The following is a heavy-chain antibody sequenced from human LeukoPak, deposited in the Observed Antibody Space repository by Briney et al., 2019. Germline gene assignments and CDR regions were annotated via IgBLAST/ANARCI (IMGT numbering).Heavy chain of an antibody. CDR2: IYYSGST. CDR3: ARRGFVLGPVVVAATNDY. V-gene: IGHV4-39*01. Sequence: SETLSLTCTVSGGSISSSSYHWGWIRQPPGKGLEWIGSIYYSGSTYYNPSLKSRVTISVDTSKNQFSLKLSSVTAADTAVYYCARRGFVLGPVVVAATNDYWGQGTLVTVSS. D-gene: IGHD2-15*01. CDR1: GGSISSSSYH. J-gene: IGHJ4*02.